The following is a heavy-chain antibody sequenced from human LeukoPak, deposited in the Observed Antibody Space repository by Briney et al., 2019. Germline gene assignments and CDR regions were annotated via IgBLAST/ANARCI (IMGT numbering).Heavy chain of an antibody. D-gene: IGHD3-9*01. CDR2: MYTSGST. CDR1: GDSISSYY. V-gene: IGHV4-4*07. J-gene: IGHJ4*02. CDR3: ARGRVRYFDWYFDY. Sequence: PSETLSLTCTVSGDSISSYYWTWIRQSAGKGLEWIARMYTSGSTDYNPSLKSRVSMSVNTSESQFSLRLSSVTAPDTAVYFCARGRVRYFDWYFDYWGQGTLVSVP.